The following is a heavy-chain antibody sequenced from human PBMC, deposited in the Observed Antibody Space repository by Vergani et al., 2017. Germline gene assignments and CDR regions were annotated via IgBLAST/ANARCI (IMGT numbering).Heavy chain of an antibody. Sequence: EVQLLESGGGLVQPGGSLRLSCAASGFTFSSYAMSWVRQAPGKGLEWVSAISGSGGSTYYADSVKGRFTISRDNSKNTLDLQLNSLRAEDTAVYYCAKDVVVVVAASFDYWGQGTLVTVSS. J-gene: IGHJ4*02. V-gene: IGHV3-23*01. D-gene: IGHD2-15*01. CDR3: AKDVVVVVAASFDY. CDR1: GFTFSSYA. CDR2: ISGSGGST.